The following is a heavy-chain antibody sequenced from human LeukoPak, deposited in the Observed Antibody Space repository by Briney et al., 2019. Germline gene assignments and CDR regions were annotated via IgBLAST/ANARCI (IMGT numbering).Heavy chain of an antibody. Sequence: GESLKISCQVSGYIFTHYWIGWVHQMPGNGLESMGIIYPADSDTTYSPSFQGQVTISADKSINTVYLQWSSLKASDTAMYYCARQSRDGSKTRGYYFDFWGQGTLVTVSS. D-gene: IGHD3-10*01. J-gene: IGHJ4*02. CDR2: IYPADSDT. CDR1: GYIFTHYW. CDR3: ARQSRDGSKTRGYYFDF. V-gene: IGHV5-51*07.